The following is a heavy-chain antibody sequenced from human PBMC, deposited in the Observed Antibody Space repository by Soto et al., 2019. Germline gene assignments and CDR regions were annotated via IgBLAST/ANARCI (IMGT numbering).Heavy chain of an antibody. CDR1: GGSLTTYY. CDR3: AKNYGNAFDI. CDR2: INNGGSP. D-gene: IGHD3-10*01. Sequence: SETLSLTCTVSGGSLTTYYWSWIRQPPGKGLEWIGNINNGGSPTYNPALKSRVSISVDTSKNQCSLNLSSVTAADTAGYYCAKNYGNAFDIWGQGTRVTVAS. V-gene: IGHV4-59*01. J-gene: IGHJ3*02.